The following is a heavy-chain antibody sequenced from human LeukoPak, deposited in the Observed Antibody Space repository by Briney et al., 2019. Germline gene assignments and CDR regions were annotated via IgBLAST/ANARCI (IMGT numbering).Heavy chain of an antibody. D-gene: IGHD6-19*01. CDR3: ARAEQWLVWGAFDI. V-gene: IGHV3-74*01. CDR1: GFTFSSYW. CDR2: MNTDGSSA. J-gene: IGHJ3*02. Sequence: GGSLRLSCAASGFTFSSYWMHWVRQAPGKGLVWVSCMNTDGSSASYADSVKGRFTISRDNAKDTLYLQMNSLRAEDTAVYYCARAEQWLVWGAFDIWGQGTMVTVSS.